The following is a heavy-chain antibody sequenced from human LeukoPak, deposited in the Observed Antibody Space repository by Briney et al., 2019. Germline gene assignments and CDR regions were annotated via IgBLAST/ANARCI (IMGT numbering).Heavy chain of an antibody. J-gene: IGHJ3*02. CDR3: VRDPDDRSGLDAFAT. D-gene: IGHD3-22*01. Sequence: GSLRLSCAASGFTFSSYDMHWVRQATGKGLERVSAIGTAGDTYYPGSVKGRFTISRENAKNSLYLQMNSLRAEDTAVYYCVRDPDDRSGLDAFATWGQGTKVTVS. CDR1: GFTFSSYD. V-gene: IGHV3-13*01. CDR2: IGTAGDT.